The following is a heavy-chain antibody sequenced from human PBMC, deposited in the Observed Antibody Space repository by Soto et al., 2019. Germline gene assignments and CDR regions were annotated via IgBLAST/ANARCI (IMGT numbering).Heavy chain of an antibody. Sequence: EVQLVESGGGLVQPGGSLKLSCAASGFPFSGSAMHWVRQASGKGLEWVGRIKSKVNNYATAYAASVKGRFTISRDDANNTAFLEMNSLKTDDTAVYYCTTIIGDLWSNYDNWGQGTLVTVSS. CDR3: TTIIGDLWSNYDN. V-gene: IGHV3-73*01. CDR1: GFPFSGSA. D-gene: IGHD3-3*01. CDR2: IKSKVNNYAT. J-gene: IGHJ4*02.